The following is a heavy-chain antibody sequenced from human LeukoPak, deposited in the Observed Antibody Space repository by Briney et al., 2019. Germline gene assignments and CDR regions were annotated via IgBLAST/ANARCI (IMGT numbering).Heavy chain of an antibody. CDR1: VGSISSSNW. V-gene: IGHV4-4*01. J-gene: IGHJ6*04. Sequence: SGTLSLTCAVSVGSISSSNWWSWVRQPPGKGLEWIGGIYHSGSTNYNPSLKSRVTISVDKSKNQCSLKLSSVTAADTAVYCCARESGGFFRYYYYGMDVWGKGTTVTVSS. CDR2: IYHSGST. CDR3: ARESGGFFRYYYYGMDV. D-gene: IGHD3-3*01.